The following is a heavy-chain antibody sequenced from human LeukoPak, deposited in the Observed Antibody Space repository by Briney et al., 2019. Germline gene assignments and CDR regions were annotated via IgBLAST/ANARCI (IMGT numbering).Heavy chain of an antibody. CDR2: IYTSGST. V-gene: IGHV4-61*02. CDR1: GGSISSGSYY. D-gene: IGHD2-2*01. CDR3: ARDKVTHCSSTSCYAGYYYYYYMDV. J-gene: IGHJ6*03. Sequence: PSETLSLTCTVSGGSISSGSYYWSWIRQPAGKGLEWIGRIYTSGSTNYNPSLKSRVTISVDTSKNQFSLKLSSVTAADTAVYYCARDKVTHCSSTSCYAGYYYYYYMDVWGKGTTVTISS.